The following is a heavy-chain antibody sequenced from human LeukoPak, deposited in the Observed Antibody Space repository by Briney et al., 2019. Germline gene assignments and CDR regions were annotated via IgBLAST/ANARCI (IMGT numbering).Heavy chain of an antibody. Sequence: ASVKVSCKASGYTFTSYAMHWVRQAPGQRLEWMGWINACNGNTKYSQKFHGRVTITSDTSASTDYMELSRLRSEDTAVYFCARDTMVRGVKTIYFQDWGQGTLVTVSS. J-gene: IGHJ1*01. CDR1: GYTFTSYA. D-gene: IGHD3-10*01. CDR3: ARDTMVRGVKTIYFQD. CDR2: INACNGNT. V-gene: IGHV1-3*01.